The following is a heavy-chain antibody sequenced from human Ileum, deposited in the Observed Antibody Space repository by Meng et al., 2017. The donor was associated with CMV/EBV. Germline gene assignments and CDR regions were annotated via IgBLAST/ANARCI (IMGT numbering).Heavy chain of an antibody. CDR1: SSGSYY. V-gene: IGHV4-61*01. D-gene: IGHD3-3*01. Sequence: SSGSYYWSWIRQPPGKGLEWIGYIYYSGSTNYNPSLKSRVTISVDTSKNQFSLKLSSVTAADTAVYYCARVLRTVTIFGVAANGFDPWGQGTLVTVSS. CDR2: IYYSGST. CDR3: ARVLRTVTIFGVAANGFDP. J-gene: IGHJ5*02.